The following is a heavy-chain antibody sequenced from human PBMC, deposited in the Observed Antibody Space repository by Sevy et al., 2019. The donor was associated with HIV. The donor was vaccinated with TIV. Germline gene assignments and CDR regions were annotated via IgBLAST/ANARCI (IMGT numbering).Heavy chain of an antibody. V-gene: IGHV1-69*13. CDR3: ASRRRSYYDFWSGYPHDDCDI. Sequence: ASVKVSCKASGGTFSSYAISWVRQAPGQGLEWMGGIIPIFGTANYAQKFQGRVTITEDGSTSTAYMELSSLRSKETAGYYCASRRRSYYDFWSGYPHDDCDIWGQGTMVTVSS. CDR2: IIPIFGTA. CDR1: GGTFSSYA. D-gene: IGHD3-3*01. J-gene: IGHJ3*02.